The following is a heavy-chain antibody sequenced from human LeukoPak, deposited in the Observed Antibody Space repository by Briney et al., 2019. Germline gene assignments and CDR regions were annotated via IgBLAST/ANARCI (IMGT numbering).Heavy chain of an antibody. J-gene: IGHJ4*02. Sequence: GGSLRLSCAASGFTFSTYAVHWVRQAPGKGLEWVAVISSGGSDKYHAGSVKGRFTVSRDNAKNSLYLQMNSLRVEDTAIYYCSNKRDYWGQGTLVTVSS. CDR3: SNKRDY. CDR1: GFTFSTYA. CDR2: ISSGGSDK. V-gene: IGHV3-30*18.